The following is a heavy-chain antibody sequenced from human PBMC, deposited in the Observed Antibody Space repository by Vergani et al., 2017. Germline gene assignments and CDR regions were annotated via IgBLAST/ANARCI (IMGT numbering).Heavy chain of an antibody. CDR3: ARTESFILRYFHCAL. D-gene: IGHD3-9*01. V-gene: IGHV4-39*01. J-gene: IGHJ4*02. CDR2: IYHSGCA. CDR1: GGSITSSSYY. Sequence: QLHLQESGPGLVKPSETLSLTCTVSGGSITSSSYYWGWIRQPPGKGLEWIGNIYHSGCAYYNPSLKGRVTISVDTSKNQFSLEVTSVTAADTAIYFCARTESFILRYFHCALWRQGTLVTVSS.